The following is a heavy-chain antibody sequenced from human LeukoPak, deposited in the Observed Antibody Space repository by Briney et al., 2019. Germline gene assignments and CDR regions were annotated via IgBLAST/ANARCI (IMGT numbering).Heavy chain of an antibody. Sequence: PGGSLRLSRAASGFTFSNYWMSWVRQAPGKGLEWVANIKQDGSEKYYVDSVKGRFTISRDNAKNSLYLQMNSLRAEDTAVYYCAREGPRYCSSTSCSLSGFDYWGQGTLVTVSS. V-gene: IGHV3-7*01. J-gene: IGHJ4*02. D-gene: IGHD2-2*01. CDR3: AREGPRYCSSTSCSLSGFDY. CDR2: IKQDGSEK. CDR1: GFTFSNYW.